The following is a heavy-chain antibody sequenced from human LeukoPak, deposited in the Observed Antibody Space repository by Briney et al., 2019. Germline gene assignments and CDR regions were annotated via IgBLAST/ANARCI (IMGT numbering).Heavy chain of an antibody. CDR3: ARDRGYSTFDY. J-gene: IGHJ4*02. CDR1: AFTFSNYW. Sequence: GGSLRLSCAASAFTFSNYWMSWVRQAPGKGLEWVANIKEDGSEINYVDSVKGRFTISRDNPKNSLYLQMNSLRVDDTAVYYCARDRGYSTFDYWGQGTLVTVSS. V-gene: IGHV3-7*01. D-gene: IGHD4-23*01. CDR2: IKEDGSEI.